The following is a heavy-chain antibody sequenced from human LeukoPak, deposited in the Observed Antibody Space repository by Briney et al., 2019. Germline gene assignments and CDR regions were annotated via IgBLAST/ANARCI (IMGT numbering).Heavy chain of an antibody. CDR1: GFSFSSYS. Sequence: GGSLRLSCAASGFSFSSYSMNWVRQAPGKGLEWVSSISSSSTYIYYADSVKGRFTISRDNAKNSLYLQMKSLRAEDTAVYYCARAYRGYNWSDPWGQGTLVTVSS. CDR2: ISSSSTYI. D-gene: IGHD4-11*01. CDR3: ARAYRGYNWSDP. V-gene: IGHV3-21*01. J-gene: IGHJ5*02.